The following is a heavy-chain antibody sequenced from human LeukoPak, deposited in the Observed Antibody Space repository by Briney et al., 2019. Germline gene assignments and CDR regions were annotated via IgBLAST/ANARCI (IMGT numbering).Heavy chain of an antibody. CDR1: GFTFSNAW. CDR3: TTSSGTAAARFDY. D-gene: IGHD6-13*01. Sequence: SGGSLRLSCAASGFTFSNAWMSWVRQAPGKGLEWVGRIKTKTDGGTTDYAAPVKGGFTISRDDSKNTLYLQMSSLKTEDTAGYYCTTSSGTAAARFDYWGQGTLVTVSS. J-gene: IGHJ4*02. CDR2: IKTKTDGGTT. V-gene: IGHV3-15*01.